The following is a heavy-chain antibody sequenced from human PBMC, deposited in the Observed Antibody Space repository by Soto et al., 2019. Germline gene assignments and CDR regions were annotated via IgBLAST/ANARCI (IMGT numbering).Heavy chain of an antibody. CDR3: ARAYSGYDFRHYQYGGNSRWFDP. D-gene: IGHD5-12*01. Sequence: PSETLSLTCTVSGGSISSGGYYWSWIRQHPGKGLEWIGYIYYSGSTYYNPSLKSRVTISVDTSKNQFSLKLSSVTAADTAVYYCARAYSGYDFRHYQYGGNSRWFDPWGQGTLVTVSS. J-gene: IGHJ5*02. CDR2: IYYSGST. CDR1: GGSISSGGYY. V-gene: IGHV4-31*03.